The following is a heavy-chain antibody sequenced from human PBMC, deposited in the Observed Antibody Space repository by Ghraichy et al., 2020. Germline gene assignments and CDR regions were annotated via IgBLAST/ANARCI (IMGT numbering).Heavy chain of an antibody. J-gene: IGHJ6*02. CDR2: ISYDGSNK. Sequence: RGSLRLSCAASGFTFRSYGIHWVRQAPGKGLEWVAVISYDGSNKDYGDSVKGRFTISRDNSKNTLYLQMNSLRAEDTAVYYCAKERETSGYYSFRGDYYGMDVWGQGTTVTVSS. V-gene: IGHV3-30*18. CDR3: AKERETSGYYSFRGDYYGMDV. D-gene: IGHD3-22*01. CDR1: GFTFRSYG.